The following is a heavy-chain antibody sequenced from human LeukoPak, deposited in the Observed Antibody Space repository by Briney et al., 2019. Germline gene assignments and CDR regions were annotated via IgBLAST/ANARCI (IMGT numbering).Heavy chain of an antibody. CDR1: GITFSNHW. CDR2: IKTDGRTT. V-gene: IGHV3-74*01. Sequence: PGGSLRLSCAASGITFSNHWMHWVRHVPGKGLVWVSLIKTDGRTTIYADSVKGRFTISRDNGKSTLYLQMNSLRAEDTAIYYCTTGPSYGYEWWGQGTVVTVSS. CDR3: TTGPSYGYEW. J-gene: IGHJ4*02. D-gene: IGHD3-16*01.